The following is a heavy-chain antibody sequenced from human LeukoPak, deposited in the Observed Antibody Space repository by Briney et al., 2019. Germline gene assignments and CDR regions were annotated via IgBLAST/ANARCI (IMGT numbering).Heavy chain of an antibody. CDR3: ARDHSDAAILTWWFDP. Sequence: ASVKVSCKASGYTFSRHWIHWVRQAPGQGLEWMAIINPSDGSTSYAQKFQGRVSLSRDTPTNTVNMELSSLKSEDTAVYYCARDHSDAAILTWWFDPWGQGTLVIVSS. CDR2: INPSDGST. J-gene: IGHJ5*02. V-gene: IGHV1-46*01. D-gene: IGHD2-2*02. CDR1: GYTFSRHW.